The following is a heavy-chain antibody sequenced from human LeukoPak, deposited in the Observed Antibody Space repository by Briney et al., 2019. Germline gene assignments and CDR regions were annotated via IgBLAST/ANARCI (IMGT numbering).Heavy chain of an antibody. V-gene: IGHV4-4*07. CDR1: GGSISSYY. D-gene: IGHD5-18*01. Sequence: SETLSLTCTVSGGSISSYYWSWIRQPAGKGLEWIGRIYTSGSTNYNPSLKSRVTISVDTSKNQFSLKLSSVTAADTAVYYCARERGGHSYGYNDYWGQGTLVTVSS. CDR2: IYTSGST. CDR3: ARERGGHSYGYNDY. J-gene: IGHJ4*02.